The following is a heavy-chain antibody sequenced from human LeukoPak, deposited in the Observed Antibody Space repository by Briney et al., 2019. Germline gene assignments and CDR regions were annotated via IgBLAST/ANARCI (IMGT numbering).Heavy chain of an antibody. V-gene: IGHV3-23*01. CDR3: ARGVGYSSGWSIDY. Sequence: PGGSLRLSCAASGFTFSSYAMSWVRQAPGKGLEWVSAISGSGGSTYYADSVKGRFTISRDNAKNSLYLQMNSLRAEDTAVYYCARGVGYSSGWSIDYWGQGTLVTVSS. CDR1: GFTFSSYA. J-gene: IGHJ4*02. D-gene: IGHD6-19*01. CDR2: ISGSGGST.